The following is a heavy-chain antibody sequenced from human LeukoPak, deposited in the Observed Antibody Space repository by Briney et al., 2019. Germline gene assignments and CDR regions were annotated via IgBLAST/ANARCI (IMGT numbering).Heavy chain of an antibody. CDR2: INHSGST. J-gene: IGHJ3*02. D-gene: IGHD4-17*01. Sequence: ASETLSLTCAVYGGSLSGYYWSWIRQPPGKGLEWIGEINHSGSTNYNPSLKSRVTISVDTSKNQFSLKLSSVTAADTAVYYCARRPHGDYQGGAFDIWGQGTMVTVSS. V-gene: IGHV4-34*01. CDR3: ARRPHGDYQGGAFDI. CDR1: GGSLSGYY.